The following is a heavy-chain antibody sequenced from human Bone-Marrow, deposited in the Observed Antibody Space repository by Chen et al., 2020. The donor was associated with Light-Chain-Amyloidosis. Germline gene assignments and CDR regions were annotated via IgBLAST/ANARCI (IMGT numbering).Heavy chain of an antibody. CDR3: AKVLSAFDGSYNFDH. CDR1: GFTFRSYP. D-gene: IGHD3-10*01. J-gene: IGHJ4*02. Sequence: EVQILESGGDLVRPGGSLRLSCEASGFTFRSYPMSWVRQASGKGLEWVSSISSTGSAAYYADTVKGRFTISRDNSKNTVHLQMDNLRAEDTAMYYCAKVLSAFDGSYNFDHWGRGNLVTVSS. V-gene: IGHV3-23*01. CDR2: ISSTGSAA.